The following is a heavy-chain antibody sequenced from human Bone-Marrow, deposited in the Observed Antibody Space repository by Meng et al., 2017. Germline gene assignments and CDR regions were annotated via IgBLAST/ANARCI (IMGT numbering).Heavy chain of an antibody. Sequence: QVQLQESGPGLVKPSQTLSLTCTVSGGSISSGDYYWSWIRQPPGKGLEWIGYIYYSGSTYYNPSLKSRVTISVDTSKNQFSLKLSSVTAADTAVYYCARQKILEWLLGGRHFDYWGQGTLVTVSS. V-gene: IGHV4-30-4*01. J-gene: IGHJ4*02. D-gene: IGHD3-3*01. CDR3: ARQKILEWLLGGRHFDY. CDR2: IYYSGST. CDR1: GGSISSGDYY.